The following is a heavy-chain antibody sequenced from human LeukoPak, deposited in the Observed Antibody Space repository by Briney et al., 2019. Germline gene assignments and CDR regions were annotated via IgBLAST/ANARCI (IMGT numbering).Heavy chain of an antibody. CDR3: AKGGTAYYYDSSGYYSWFDY. D-gene: IGHD3-22*01. V-gene: IGHV3-23*01. J-gene: IGHJ4*02. CDR2: ISGSGGST. CDR1: GFTFSSYA. Sequence: PGGSLRLSCAASGFTFSSYAMSWVRRAPGRGVGWVSAISGSGGSTYYADSVKGRFTISRDNANNTLYPQMNSLTAEHTAVYYCAKGGTAYYYDSSGYYSWFDYWGQGTLVTVSS.